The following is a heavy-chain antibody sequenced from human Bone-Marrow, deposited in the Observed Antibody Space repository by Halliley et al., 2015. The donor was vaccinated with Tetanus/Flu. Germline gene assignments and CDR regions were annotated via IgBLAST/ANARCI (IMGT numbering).Heavy chain of an antibody. Sequence: YIFYNGNANYNPPPKSRVTISVDTSKNQFSLNLRSVTAADTAVYYCARHPSFTSTWYGGYWFDPWGQGTLVTVSS. CDR2: IFYNGNA. J-gene: IGHJ5*02. D-gene: IGHD3-10*01. V-gene: IGHV4-59*08. CDR3: ARHPSFTSTWYGGYWFDP.